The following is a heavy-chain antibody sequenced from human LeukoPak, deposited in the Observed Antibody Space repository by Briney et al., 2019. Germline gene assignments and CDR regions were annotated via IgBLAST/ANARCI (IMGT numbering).Heavy chain of an antibody. CDR1: GGSISSGGYY. J-gene: IGHJ6*02. Sequence: SETLSLTCTVSGGSISSGGYYWSWIRQHPGKGLEWIGYIYYSGSTYYNPPLKSRVTISVDTSKNQFSLKLSSVTAADTAVYYCARGHRTYYYYGMDVWGQGTTVTVSS. CDR3: ARGHRTYYYYGMDV. V-gene: IGHV4-31*03. CDR2: IYYSGST.